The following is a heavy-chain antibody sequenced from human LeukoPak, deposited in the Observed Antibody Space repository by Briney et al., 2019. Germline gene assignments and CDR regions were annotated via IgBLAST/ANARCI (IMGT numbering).Heavy chain of an antibody. CDR3: AIRYGSGEKYYYYYYMDV. Sequence: ASVKVSCKASGYTFTSYDINWVRQATGQGVEWMGWMNPNSGNTGYAQKFQGRVTLTRNTSTSTAYMELSSLRSEDTAVYYCAIRYGSGEKYYYYYYMDVWGKGTTVTVSS. J-gene: IGHJ6*03. CDR1: GYTFTSYD. D-gene: IGHD3-10*01. V-gene: IGHV1-8*01. CDR2: MNPNSGNT.